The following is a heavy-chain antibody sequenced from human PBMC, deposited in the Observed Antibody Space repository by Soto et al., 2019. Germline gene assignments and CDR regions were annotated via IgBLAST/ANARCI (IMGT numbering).Heavy chain of an antibody. J-gene: IGHJ4*02. V-gene: IGHV4-59*08. Sequence: SETLSLTCTVSGGSISSYYWSWIRQPPGKGLEWIGYIYYSGSTNYNPSLKSRVTISVATSKTQFSLKLSSVTAADTVVYYCARHVRGYCSGGSCYRYYFDYWGQGPLVTVSS. D-gene: IGHD2-15*01. CDR2: IYYSGST. CDR3: ARHVRGYCSGGSCYRYYFDY. CDR1: GGSISSYY.